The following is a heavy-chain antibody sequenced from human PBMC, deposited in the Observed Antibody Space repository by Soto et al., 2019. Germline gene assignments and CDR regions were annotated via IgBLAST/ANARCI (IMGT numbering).Heavy chain of an antibody. CDR2: MSAHGDKE. CDR3: ATNSSWGTVYFFDY. D-gene: IGHD6-13*01. Sequence: QVQLVESGGGVVQPGRSLRLSCVVSGISFPSYAMHWVRQTPGKGLEWVAVMSAHGDKEYYADSVRGRFTISRDNSKNTVYLQMNTLGVEDTALYYCATNSSWGTVYFFDYWGQGTPVTVSS. J-gene: IGHJ4*02. V-gene: IGHV3-30-3*01. CDR1: GISFPSYA.